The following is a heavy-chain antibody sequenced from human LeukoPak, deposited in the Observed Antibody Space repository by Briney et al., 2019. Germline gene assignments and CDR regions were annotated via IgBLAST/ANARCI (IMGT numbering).Heavy chain of an antibody. J-gene: IGHJ4*02. V-gene: IGHV1-2*06. CDR2: INPNSGGT. CDR3: ARGGLRYFDWLLRY. CDR1: GYTFTNYD. D-gene: IGHD3-9*01. Sequence: ASVKVSCKTSGYTFTNYDINWVRQAPGQGLEWMGRINPNSGGTNYAQKFQGRVTMTRDTSISTAYMELSRLRSDDTAVYYCARGGLRYFDWLLRYWGQGTLVTVSS.